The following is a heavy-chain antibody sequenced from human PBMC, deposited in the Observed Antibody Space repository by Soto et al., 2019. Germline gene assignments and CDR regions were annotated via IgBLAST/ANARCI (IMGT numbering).Heavy chain of an antibody. Sequence: EVQLAESGGGLAQPGGSLRLSCAASGFTLSGYAMDWVRQAPGKGLEYVSGISSNGVGTYYANSVQGRFTISRDNSKNAVYLQIGTLSTADMAVYYCARRARPDFYYMDVWGKGTTVTVSS. CDR2: ISSNGVGT. CDR3: ARRARPDFYYMDV. CDR1: GFTLSGYA. J-gene: IGHJ6*03. V-gene: IGHV3-64*01. D-gene: IGHD6-6*01.